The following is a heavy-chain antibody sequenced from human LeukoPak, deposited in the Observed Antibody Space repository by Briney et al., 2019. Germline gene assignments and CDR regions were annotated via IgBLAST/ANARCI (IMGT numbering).Heavy chain of an antibody. Sequence: GGTLRLSCAASGFTFSSYGMSWVRQAPGKGLEWVSAISGSGGSTYYADSVKGRFTISRDNSKNTLYLQMNSLRAEDTAVYYCAKGGSGWYWYFDLWGRGTLVTVSS. CDR1: GFTFSSYG. J-gene: IGHJ2*01. D-gene: IGHD6-19*01. CDR2: ISGSGGST. CDR3: AKGGSGWYWYFDL. V-gene: IGHV3-23*01.